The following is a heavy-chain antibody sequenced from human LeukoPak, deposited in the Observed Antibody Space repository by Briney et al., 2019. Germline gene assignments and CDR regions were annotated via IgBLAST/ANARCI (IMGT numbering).Heavy chain of an antibody. D-gene: IGHD1-26*01. Sequence: ASVKVSCKASGYTFTAYYIHWVRQAPGQGLELMGLINPNTGVTKFAQKFHGRVTMSRDTSISTAYMELNRLTTDDTAMYYCARDPGTYTGSYYGLNWGQGTLVTV. J-gene: IGHJ4*02. V-gene: IGHV1-2*02. CDR2: INPNTGVT. CDR3: ARDPGTYTGSYYGLN. CDR1: GYTFTAYY.